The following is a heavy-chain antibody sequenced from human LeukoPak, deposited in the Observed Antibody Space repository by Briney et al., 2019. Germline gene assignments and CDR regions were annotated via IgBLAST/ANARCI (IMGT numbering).Heavy chain of an antibody. Sequence: ASVKVSSKASGYTFTSYGISWVRQAPGQGLEWMGWISAYNGNTNYAQKLQGRVTMTTDTSTSTAYMELRSLRSDDTAVYYCARSQYGSGSYYIDYWGQGTLVTVSS. CDR1: GYTFTSYG. D-gene: IGHD3-10*01. V-gene: IGHV1-18*01. CDR2: ISAYNGNT. J-gene: IGHJ4*02. CDR3: ARSQYGSGSYYIDY.